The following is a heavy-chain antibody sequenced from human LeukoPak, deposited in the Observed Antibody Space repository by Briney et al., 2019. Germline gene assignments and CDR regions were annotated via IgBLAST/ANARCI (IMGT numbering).Heavy chain of an antibody. D-gene: IGHD6-19*01. CDR1: GFSFSSYN. V-gene: IGHV3-7*01. CDR3: ARISCGSGCYWED. J-gene: IGHJ4*02. Sequence: LAGGSLRLSCAASGFSFSSYNMNWVRQTPGKGLEWVANIKQDGSEKYYMDSVKGRFTISRDNAKNSLYLQMNSLRGEDTAVYYCARISCGSGCYWEDWGQGTLVTVSS. CDR2: IKQDGSEK.